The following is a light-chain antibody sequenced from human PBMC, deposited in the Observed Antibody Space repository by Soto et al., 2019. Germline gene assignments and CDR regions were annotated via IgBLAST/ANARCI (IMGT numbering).Light chain of an antibody. CDR3: QESHTTLMST. J-gene: IGKJ3*01. V-gene: IGKV1-39*01. Sequence: DIQMTQSPSSLSASVGDRVTITCRASQNIRNTLNWYQHKPGKDPKLLIYAASHLESGGPSRFSGSGSATEFTITISRLQPEDFATYYCQESHTTLMSTFGPGTKVD. CDR1: QNIRNT. CDR2: AAS.